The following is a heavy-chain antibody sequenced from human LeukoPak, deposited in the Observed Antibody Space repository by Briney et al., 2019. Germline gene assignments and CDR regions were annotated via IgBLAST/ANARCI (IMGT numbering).Heavy chain of an antibody. V-gene: IGHV3-23*01. Sequence: GGSLRLSCAASGFTFSSYAMSWVRQAPGKGLEWVSAISGSGGSTHYADSVKGRFTISRDNSKNTLYLQMNSLRAEDTAVYYCAKDAVLFKKLYYFDYWGQGTLVTVSS. CDR1: GFTFSSYA. CDR3: AKDAVLFKKLYYFDY. CDR2: ISGSGGST. J-gene: IGHJ4*02. D-gene: IGHD2-21*01.